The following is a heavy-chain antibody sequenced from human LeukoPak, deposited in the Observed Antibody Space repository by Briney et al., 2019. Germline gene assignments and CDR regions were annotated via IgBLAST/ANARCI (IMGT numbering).Heavy chain of an antibody. CDR3: ARLRSSWSKDAFGI. V-gene: IGHV1-69*13. CDR1: GGTFSSYA. CDR2: IIPIFGTA. J-gene: IGHJ3*02. D-gene: IGHD6-13*01. Sequence: SVKVSCKASGGTFSSYAISWVRQAPGQGLEWMGGIIPIFGTANYAQKFQGRVMITADESTSTAYMELSSLRSEDTAVYYCARLRSSWSKDAFGIWGQGTMVTVSS.